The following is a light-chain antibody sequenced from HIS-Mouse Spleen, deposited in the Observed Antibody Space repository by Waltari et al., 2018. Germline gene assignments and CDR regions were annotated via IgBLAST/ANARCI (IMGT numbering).Light chain of an antibody. CDR3: QVWDSSSDHVV. Sequence: SYELTQPPSVSVVPGKTARITCGGNNIGSKSVHWYQQKPGQAPVLVVYDDSDRPSGMPGRFSGSNSGNTATLTISRVEAGDEADYYCQVWDSSSDHVVFGGGTKLTVL. CDR1: NIGSKS. CDR2: DDS. J-gene: IGLJ2*01. V-gene: IGLV3-21*03.